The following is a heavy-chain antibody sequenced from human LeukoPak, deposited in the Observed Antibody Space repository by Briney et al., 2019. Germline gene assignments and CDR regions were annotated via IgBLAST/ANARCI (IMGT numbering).Heavy chain of an antibody. Sequence: PSETLSLTCTVSGGSISSGGYYWSWIRQHPGKGLEWIGYIYYSGSTYYNPSLKSRVTISVDTSKNQFSLKLSPVTAADTAVYYCARAMLWDPTAATGSWFDPWGQVTLVTVSS. J-gene: IGHJ5*02. CDR1: GGSISSGGYY. CDR3: ARAMLWDPTAATGSWFDP. V-gene: IGHV4-31*03. CDR2: IYYSGST. D-gene: IGHD2-15*01.